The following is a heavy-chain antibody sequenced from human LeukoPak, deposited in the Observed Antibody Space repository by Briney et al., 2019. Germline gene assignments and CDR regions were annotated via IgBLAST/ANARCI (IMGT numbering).Heavy chain of an antibody. CDR1: GFTFSSYA. CDR3: ARAWADGSTDY. CDR2: ISGSGGST. D-gene: IGHD2-2*01. Sequence: GGSLRLSCAASGFTFSSYAMSWVRQAPGKGLEWVSAISGSGGSTYYADSVKGRFTISRDNSKSTLYLQMNSLRAEDTAVYYCARAWADGSTDYWGQGTLVTVSS. J-gene: IGHJ4*02. V-gene: IGHV3-23*01.